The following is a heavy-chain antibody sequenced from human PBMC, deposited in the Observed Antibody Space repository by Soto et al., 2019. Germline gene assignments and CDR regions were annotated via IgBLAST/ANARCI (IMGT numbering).Heavy chain of an antibody. CDR1: GYTFTGYY. D-gene: IGHD1-1*01. CDR2: SNPNSGGT. J-gene: IGHJ4*02. V-gene: IGHV1-2*02. Sequence: QVQLLQSGAEVKKPGASVKVSCKASGYTFTGYYMHWVRQAPGQGREWMGWSNPNSGGTNYAQKFQGRVTMTRDTSISTAYMELSRLRSDDKSVYYCARALELERRHLLYYWGQGTLVTVSS. CDR3: ARALELERRHLLYY.